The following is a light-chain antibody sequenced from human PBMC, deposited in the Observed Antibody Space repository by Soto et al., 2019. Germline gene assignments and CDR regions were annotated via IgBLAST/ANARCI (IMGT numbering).Light chain of an antibody. J-gene: IGLJ2*01. Sequence: QSVLTQPASVSGSPGQSITLSCTGTSSDVGGYNFVSWYQQHPGKAPRLMIFDVDNRPSGVSTRFSGSKSGNTASLTISGLQAEDEADYYCCSYSGSSTIVVFGGGTKVTVL. CDR3: CSYSGSSTIVV. CDR2: DVD. CDR1: SSDVGGYNF. V-gene: IGLV2-14*03.